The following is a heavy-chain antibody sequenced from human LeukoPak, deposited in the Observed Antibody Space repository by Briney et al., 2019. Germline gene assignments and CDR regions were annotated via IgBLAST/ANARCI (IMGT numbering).Heavy chain of an antibody. Sequence: GGSLRLSCAASGFTSDDYVMHWVRQVPGKGLEWVALISGDGFSTYYADSVKGRFTISRDNSKNSLYLQMNSLRSEDTALYYCGEDFSSSWYIDYWGQGTLVTVSS. CDR3: GEDFSSSWYIDY. J-gene: IGHJ4*02. V-gene: IGHV3-43*02. CDR1: GFTSDDYV. D-gene: IGHD6-13*01. CDR2: ISGDGFST.